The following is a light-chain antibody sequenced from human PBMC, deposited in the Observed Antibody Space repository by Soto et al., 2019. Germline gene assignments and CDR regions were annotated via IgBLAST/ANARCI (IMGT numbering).Light chain of an antibody. CDR1: QSVSSN. V-gene: IGKV3-15*01. J-gene: IGKJ2*01. CDR2: GAS. CDR3: QQYNNWPQT. Sequence: EIVMTQSPATLSVSPGERATLSCRASQSVSSNLAWYQQKPGQAPRLLIYGASTRATGIPARFSGSGSGTEITLTISSLQSEDFAVYYCQQYNNWPQTFGQGTKLDIK.